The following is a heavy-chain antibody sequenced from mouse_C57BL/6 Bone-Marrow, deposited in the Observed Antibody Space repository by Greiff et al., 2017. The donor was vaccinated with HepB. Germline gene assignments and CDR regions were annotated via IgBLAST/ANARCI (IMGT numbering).Heavy chain of an antibody. CDR2: IHPNSGST. J-gene: IGHJ2*01. Sequence: QVQLQQPGAELVKPGASVKLSCKASGYTFTSYWMHWVKQRPGQGLEWIGMIHPNSGSTNYNEKFKSKATLTVDKSSSTAYMQLSSLTSEDSAVYYCAPITTVVAVDYWGQGTTLTVSS. V-gene: IGHV1-64*01. CDR3: APITTVVAVDY. D-gene: IGHD1-1*01. CDR1: GYTFTSYW.